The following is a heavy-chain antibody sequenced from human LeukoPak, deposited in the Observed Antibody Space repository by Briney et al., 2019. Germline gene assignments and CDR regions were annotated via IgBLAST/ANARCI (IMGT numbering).Heavy chain of an antibody. Sequence: GASVNVSCTASGYTFTGYYMHWVRQAPGQGLEWMGWINPNSGGTNYAQKFQGWVTMTRDTSISTAYMELSRLRSDDTAVYYCARANDYYFHYYFDYWGQGTLVTVSS. CDR1: GYTFTGYY. CDR3: ARANDYYFHYYFDY. CDR2: INPNSGGT. J-gene: IGHJ4*02. V-gene: IGHV1-2*04. D-gene: IGHD2-21*02.